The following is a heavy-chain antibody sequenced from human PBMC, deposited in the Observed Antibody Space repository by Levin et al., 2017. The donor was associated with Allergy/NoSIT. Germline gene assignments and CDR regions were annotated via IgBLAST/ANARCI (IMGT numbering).Heavy chain of an antibody. CDR2: ISSSSSYI. D-gene: IGHD4-17*01. CDR3: ARALYEYGDYLPLSDY. Sequence: GGSLRLSCAASGFTLSSYSMNWFRQAPGKGLEWVSSISSSSSYIFYADSVKGRFTISRDKAKNSLFLQMSSLTAEDTAVYYCARALYEYGDYLPLSDYWGQGTLVTVSS. CDR1: GFTLSSYS. J-gene: IGHJ4*02. V-gene: IGHV3-21*01.